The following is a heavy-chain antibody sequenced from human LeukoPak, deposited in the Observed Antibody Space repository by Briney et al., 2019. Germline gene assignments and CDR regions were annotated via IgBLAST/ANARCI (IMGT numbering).Heavy chain of an antibody. V-gene: IGHV3-30*03. CDR2: ISSDGSNK. Sequence: GGSLRLSCAASGFTFSSYGMHWVRQAPGKGLEWVAVISSDGSNKYYPDSVRGRFTISRDNAENTLYLQMNSLRAEDTAVYYCARGADAPMRYYFDYWGQGTLVTVSS. J-gene: IGHJ4*02. CDR3: ARGADAPMRYYFDY. CDR1: GFTFSSYG.